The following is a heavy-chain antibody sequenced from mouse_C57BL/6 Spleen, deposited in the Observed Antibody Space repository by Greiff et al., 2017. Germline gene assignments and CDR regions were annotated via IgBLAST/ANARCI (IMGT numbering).Heavy chain of an antibody. CDR2: IWGVGST. V-gene: IGHV2-6*01. Sequence: VKLMESGPGLVAPSQSLSITCTVSGFSLTSYGVDWVRQSPGKGLEWLGVIWGVGSTNYNSALKSRLSISKDNSKSQVFLKMNSLQTDDTAMYYCASDTTVVPFAYWGQGTLVTVSA. CDR3: ASDTTVVPFAY. D-gene: IGHD1-1*01. CDR1: GFSLTSYG. J-gene: IGHJ3*01.